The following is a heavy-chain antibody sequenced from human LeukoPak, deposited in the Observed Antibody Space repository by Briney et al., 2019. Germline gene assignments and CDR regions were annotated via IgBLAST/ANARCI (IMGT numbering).Heavy chain of an antibody. V-gene: IGHV4-34*01. Sequence: PSETLSLTCAVYGGSFSGYYWNWIRQPPGKGLEWIGEINHSGNTNYNPSLKSRVTISVDTSKNQFSLKLTSVTAADTAVYYCARGGGTYGGHGVEAYWGQGPLVTVSS. D-gene: IGHD4-23*01. CDR1: GGSFSGYY. J-gene: IGHJ4*02. CDR3: ARGGGTYGGHGVEAY. CDR2: INHSGNT.